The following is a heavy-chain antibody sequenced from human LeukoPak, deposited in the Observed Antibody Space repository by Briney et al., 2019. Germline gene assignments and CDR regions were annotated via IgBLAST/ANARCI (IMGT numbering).Heavy chain of an antibody. V-gene: IGHV5-51*01. CDR3: ARQGHIVGGGWFDP. CDR2: IYPGDSDT. J-gene: IGHJ5*02. Sequence: GESLKISCQGSGYRFCSYWIGWVRQMPGKAPEWMVVIYPGDSDTRYRPPFQGQVTMSADKSTNTAYLQWRSLRASDSAMYYCARQGHIVGGGWFDPWGQGTLVTVSS. CDR1: GYRFCSYW. D-gene: IGHD2-15*01.